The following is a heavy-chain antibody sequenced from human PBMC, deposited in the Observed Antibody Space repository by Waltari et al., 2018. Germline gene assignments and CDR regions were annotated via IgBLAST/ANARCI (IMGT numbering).Heavy chain of an antibody. D-gene: IGHD1-26*01. CDR3: AKDLPSGSYVDAFDI. J-gene: IGHJ3*02. Sequence: QVQLQESGPGLVKPSETLSLTCTVSGGSISSYYWSWIRQPPGKGLEWIGYIYYSGSTNYNPSLKSRVTISVDTSKNQFSLKLSSVTAADTAVYYCAKDLPSGSYVDAFDIWGQGTMVTVSS. CDR2: IYYSGST. CDR1: GGSISSYY. V-gene: IGHV4-59*01.